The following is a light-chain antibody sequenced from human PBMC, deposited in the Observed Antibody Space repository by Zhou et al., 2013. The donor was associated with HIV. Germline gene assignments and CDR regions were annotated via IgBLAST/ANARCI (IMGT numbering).Light chain of an antibody. CDR1: ESIGQW. CDR3: QQYNTHSST. V-gene: IGKV1-5*03. J-gene: IGKJ1*01. CDR2: KAS. Sequence: DILLTQSPLALSVYIGDRVTITCRANESIGQWLAWYQQKPGKAPKVVIYKASTLESGVPSRFSGRGSGTDFTLTVNNLRPEDLATYYCQQYNTHSSTFGPGTKVEIK.